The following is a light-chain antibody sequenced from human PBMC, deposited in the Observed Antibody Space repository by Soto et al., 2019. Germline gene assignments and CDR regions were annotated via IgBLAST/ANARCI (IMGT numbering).Light chain of an antibody. J-gene: IGKJ5*01. Sequence: VLTMNKKTLSLSPGERATLSCKTSQSRGSNFLAWYQHKPGQAPRLLIDASSNRATGIPDRFSGSASGTDFTLTINRLEPEDFAVYYCQLYGSSPDFGQGTRLEI. CDR3: QLYGSSPD. CDR2: ASS. CDR1: QSRGSNF. V-gene: IGKV3-20*01.